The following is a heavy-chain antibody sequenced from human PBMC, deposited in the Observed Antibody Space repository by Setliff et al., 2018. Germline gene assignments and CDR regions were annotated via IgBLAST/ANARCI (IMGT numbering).Heavy chain of an antibody. J-gene: IGHJ4*02. CDR1: GGSISSGDYY. V-gene: IGHV4-30-4*08. D-gene: IGHD4-17*01. Sequence: SETLSLTCTVSGGSISSGDYYWSWIRQPPGKGLEWIGYIYYSGSTYYNPSLKSRVTISVDTPRNQFSLKLSSVTAADTAVYYCAGGRRYDYGWDFDYWGQGTLVTVSS. CDR2: IYYSGST. CDR3: AGGRRYDYGWDFDY.